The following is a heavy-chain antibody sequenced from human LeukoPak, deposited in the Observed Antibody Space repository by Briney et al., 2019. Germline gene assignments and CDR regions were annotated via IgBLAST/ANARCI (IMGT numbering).Heavy chain of an antibody. Sequence: GGPLRLSCAASGFTFSSYSMNWVRQAPGEGLEWVSSISSSSSYIYYADSVKGRFTISRDNAKNSLYLQMNSLRAEDTAVYYCASSSGWYVAFDLWGRGTLVTVSS. J-gene: IGHJ2*01. D-gene: IGHD6-19*01. CDR3: ASSSGWYVAFDL. CDR2: ISSSSSYI. V-gene: IGHV3-21*01. CDR1: GFTFSSYS.